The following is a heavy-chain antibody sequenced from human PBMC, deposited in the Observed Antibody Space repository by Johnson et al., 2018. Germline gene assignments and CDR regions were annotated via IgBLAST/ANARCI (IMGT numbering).Heavy chain of an antibody. D-gene: IGHD6-25*01. V-gene: IGHV3-74*01. CDR3: ARDINGDSSGGDV. J-gene: IGHJ6*02. CDR1: GFTFSNYW. CDR2: IHSAGSRT. Sequence: EVQLLESGGGLVQHGGSLRLPCAASGFTFSNYWMHWVRPAPGQGLVWVSRIHSAGSRTTYADSVQGRVTISRDNAKNTLYLQMNSLRPDDTAVYYCARDINGDSSGGDVWGQGTTVTVSS.